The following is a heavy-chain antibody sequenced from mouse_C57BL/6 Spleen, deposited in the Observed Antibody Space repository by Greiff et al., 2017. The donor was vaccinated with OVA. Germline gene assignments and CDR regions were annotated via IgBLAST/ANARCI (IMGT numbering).Heavy chain of an antibody. CDR1: GYTFTDYE. CDR2: IDPETGGT. D-gene: IGHD3-2*01. J-gene: IGHJ2*01. Sequence: VKLMESGAELVRPGASVTLSCKASGYTFTDYEMHWVKQTPVHGLEWIGAIDPETGGTAYNQKFKGKARLTADKSSSTAYMELRSLTSEDSAVYYCTEPETDYWGEGTALTVSS. CDR3: TEPETDY. V-gene: IGHV1-15*01.